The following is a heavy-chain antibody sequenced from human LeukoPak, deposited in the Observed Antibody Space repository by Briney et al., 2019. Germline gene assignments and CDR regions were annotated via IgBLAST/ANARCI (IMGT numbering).Heavy chain of an antibody. D-gene: IGHD3-22*01. J-gene: IGHJ3*02. CDR1: GFTFSSCA. V-gene: IGHV3-23*01. CDR2: ISTSGGRT. CDR3: AKEPYYYDSSGYYLGPAFDI. Sequence: PGGSLRLSCAASGFTFSSCAMSWVRQAPGKGLEWVSAISTSGGRTFYADSVKGRFTISRDNSKNTLYLQMNSLRAEDTAVYYCAKEPYYYDSSGYYLGPAFDIWGQGTMVTVSS.